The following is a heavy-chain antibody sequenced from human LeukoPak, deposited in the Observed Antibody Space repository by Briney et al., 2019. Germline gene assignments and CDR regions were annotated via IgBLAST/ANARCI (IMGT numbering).Heavy chain of an antibody. Sequence: PSETLSLTCTVSGGSISSYYWSWIRQPPGKGLEWIGYIYYSGSTNYNPSLKSRVTISVDTSKNQFSLKLSSVTAADTAVYYCARMDLEEGDYFDYWGQGTLVTVSS. CDR1: GGSISSYY. V-gene: IGHV4-59*01. CDR3: ARMDLEEGDYFDY. J-gene: IGHJ4*02. D-gene: IGHD5-12*01. CDR2: IYYSGST.